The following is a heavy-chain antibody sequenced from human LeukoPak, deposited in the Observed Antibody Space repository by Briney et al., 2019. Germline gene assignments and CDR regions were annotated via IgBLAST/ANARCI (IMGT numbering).Heavy chain of an antibody. CDR2: INHGGST. J-gene: IGHJ2*01. D-gene: IGHD6-13*01. CDR3: ARHPPYSSSWYLNWYFDL. Sequence: SETLSLTCAVYGGSFSGYYWSWIRQPPGKGLEWIGEINHGGSTNYNPSLKSRVTISVDTSKNQFSLKLSSVTAADTAVYYCARHPPYSSSWYLNWYFDLWGRGTLVTVSS. V-gene: IGHV4-34*01. CDR1: GGSFSGYY.